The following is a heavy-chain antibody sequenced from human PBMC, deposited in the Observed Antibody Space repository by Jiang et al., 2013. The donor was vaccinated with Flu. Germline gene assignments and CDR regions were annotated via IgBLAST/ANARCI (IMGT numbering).Heavy chain of an antibody. D-gene: IGHD1-26*01. V-gene: IGHV1-3*01. CDR3: ARVLGPQWGRDDY. CDR1: GFTFTNYA. J-gene: IGHJ4*02. Sequence: SGAEVKKPGASVKVSCKASGFTFTNYAIHWLRQAPGQSLEWVGWINAGSGDTKYSQKFQGRVTITRDTSATTAYMELSSLTSEDTAVYYCARVLGPQWGRDDYWGQGTLVIVSS. CDR2: INAGSGDT.